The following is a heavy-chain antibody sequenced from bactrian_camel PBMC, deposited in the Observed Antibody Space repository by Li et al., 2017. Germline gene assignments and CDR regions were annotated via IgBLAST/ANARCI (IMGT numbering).Heavy chain of an antibody. D-gene: IGHD2*01. CDR2: IGSDGTT. V-gene: IGHV3S67*01. J-gene: IGHJ4*01. CDR1: GYAQSRYC. Sequence: VQLVESGGGSVQAGGSLRLSCAASGYAQSRYCMAWFRQTPGKEREEVACIGSDGTTTYVDSVKGRFTISRDTAKNTLALQMSDLKVEDTGKYYCARRGVCTEYSWWKDEYTSYGQGTQVTVS.